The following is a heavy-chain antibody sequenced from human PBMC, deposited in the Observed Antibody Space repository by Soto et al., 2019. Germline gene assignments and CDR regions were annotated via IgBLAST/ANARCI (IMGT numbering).Heavy chain of an antibody. CDR3: ARVRWEDYGDPNAFDL. Sequence: QVQLVQSGAEVKKPGSSVKVSCKASGGTFSSYTISWVRQAPGQGLEWMGRIIPILGIANYAQKFQGRVTITADKSTSTAYMELSSLRSEDTAVYYCARVRWEDYGDPNAFDLWGQGTMVTVSS. J-gene: IGHJ3*01. D-gene: IGHD4-17*01. CDR2: IIPILGIA. V-gene: IGHV1-69*02. CDR1: GGTFSSYT.